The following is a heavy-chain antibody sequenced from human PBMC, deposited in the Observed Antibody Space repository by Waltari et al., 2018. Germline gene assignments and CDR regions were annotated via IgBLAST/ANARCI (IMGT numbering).Heavy chain of an antibody. Sequence: QLQLQESGPGLVKPSETLSLTCTVSGGSISSSSYYWGWIRQPPGEGREWIGSIDYSGSTYYNPSLKSRVTISVDTSKNQFSLKLSSVTAADTAVYYCARGPSKWELLRTAWGQGTLVTVSS. CDR2: IDYSGST. V-gene: IGHV4-39*07. CDR3: ARGPSKWELLRTA. J-gene: IGHJ5*02. CDR1: GGSISSSSYY. D-gene: IGHD1-26*01.